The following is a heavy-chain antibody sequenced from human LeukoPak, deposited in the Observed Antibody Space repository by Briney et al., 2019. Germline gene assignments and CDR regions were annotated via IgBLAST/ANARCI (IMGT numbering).Heavy chain of an antibody. J-gene: IGHJ6*03. Sequence: PSETLSLTCAVSGGSFSGYYWCWIRQPPGKGLEWIGEINHSGSTNYNPSLKSRVTISVDTSKNQFSLKLSSVTAADTAVYYCARVVRGYYGSGSYYFYYYMDVWGKGTTVTVSS. CDR3: ARVVRGYYGSGSYYFYYYMDV. V-gene: IGHV4-34*01. CDR2: INHSGST. D-gene: IGHD3-10*01. CDR1: GGSFSGYY.